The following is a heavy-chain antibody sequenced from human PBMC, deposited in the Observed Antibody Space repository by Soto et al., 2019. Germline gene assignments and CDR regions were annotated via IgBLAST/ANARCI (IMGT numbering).Heavy chain of an antibody. D-gene: IGHD5-12*01. CDR3: ARDYPYSGYALDAFDI. CDR1: GGSISSYY. CDR2: IYTSGST. V-gene: IGHV4-4*07. J-gene: IGHJ3*02. Sequence: TSETLSLTCTVSGGSISSYYWSWIRQPAGKGLEWIGRIYTSGSTNYNPSLKSRVTMSVDTSKNQFSLKLSSVTAADTAVYYCARDYPYSGYALDAFDIWGQGTMVTVSS.